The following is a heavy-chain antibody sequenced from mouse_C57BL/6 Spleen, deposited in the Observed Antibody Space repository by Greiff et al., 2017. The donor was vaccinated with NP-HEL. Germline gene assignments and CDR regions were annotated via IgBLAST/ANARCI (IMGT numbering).Heavy chain of an antibody. J-gene: IGHJ2*01. V-gene: IGHV1-55*01. CDR3: ARSANDYDGEGDY. D-gene: IGHD2-4*01. CDR1: GYTFTSYW. Sequence: VQLQQPGAELVKPGASVKMSCKASGYTFTSYWITWVKQRPGQGLEWIGDIYPGSGSTNYNEKFKSKATLTVDTSSSTAYMQLSSLTSEDSAVYYCARSANDYDGEGDYWGQGTTLTVSS. CDR2: IYPGSGST.